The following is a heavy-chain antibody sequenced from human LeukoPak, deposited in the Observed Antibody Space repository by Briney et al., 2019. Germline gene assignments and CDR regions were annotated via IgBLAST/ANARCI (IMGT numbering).Heavy chain of an antibody. CDR2: IYTSGST. Sequence: SETLSLTCTVSGGSLSSGSYYWNWIRQPAGKGLEWIGRIYTSGSTNYNPSLKSRVTISVDTSKNQFSLKLSSVTAADTAVYYCARDVVGYSTSLGSYYYYIGGWGKGTTVTVSS. CDR1: GGSLSSGSYY. D-gene: IGHD2-2*01. J-gene: IGHJ6*03. V-gene: IGHV4-61*02. CDR3: ARDVVGYSTSLGSYYYYIGG.